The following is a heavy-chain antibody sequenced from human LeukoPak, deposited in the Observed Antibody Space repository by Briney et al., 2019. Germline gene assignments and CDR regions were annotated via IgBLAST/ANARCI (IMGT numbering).Heavy chain of an antibody. D-gene: IGHD2-2*01. J-gene: IGHJ5*02. Sequence: SETLSLTCTVSGGSISSYYWSWIRQPPGKGLEWIGYIYYSGSANYNPSLKSRVTISVDTSKNQFSLKLSSVTAADTAMYYCARSPYQLLSDIAYNWFDPWGQGTLVTVSS. CDR3: ARSPYQLLSDIAYNWFDP. CDR1: GGSISSYY. V-gene: IGHV4-59*01. CDR2: IYYSGSA.